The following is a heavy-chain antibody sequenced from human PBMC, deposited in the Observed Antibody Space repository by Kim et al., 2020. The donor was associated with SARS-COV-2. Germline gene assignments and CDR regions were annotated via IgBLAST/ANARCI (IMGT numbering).Heavy chain of an antibody. CDR3: ARGVDVVDY. J-gene: IGHJ4*02. V-gene: IGHV4-59*13. CDR2: LYYSGST. CDR1: GCSISSYY. D-gene: IGHD3-10*01. Sequence: SETLSLTCTVSGCSISSYYWSWIRQRPGKGLEWIGDLYYSGSTNYHPSLKSRVTISVDTSKNQFSLKLSSVTAADTAVYYCARGVDVVDYWGQGTLVTVSS.